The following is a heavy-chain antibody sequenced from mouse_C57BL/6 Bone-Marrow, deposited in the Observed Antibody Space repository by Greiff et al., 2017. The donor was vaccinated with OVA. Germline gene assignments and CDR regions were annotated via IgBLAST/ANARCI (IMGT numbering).Heavy chain of an antibody. D-gene: IGHD1-1*01. CDR2: IRNKANGYTT. Sequence: EVQVVESGGGLVQPGGSLSLSCAASGFTFTDYYMSWVRQPPGKALEWLGFIRNKANGYTTEYSASVKGRFTISRDNSQCILYLQMNALRAEDSATYYCARYAPFTTVVATDYAMDYWGQGTSVTVAS. V-gene: IGHV7-3*01. J-gene: IGHJ4*01. CDR3: ARYAPFTTVVATDYAMDY. CDR1: GFTFTDYY.